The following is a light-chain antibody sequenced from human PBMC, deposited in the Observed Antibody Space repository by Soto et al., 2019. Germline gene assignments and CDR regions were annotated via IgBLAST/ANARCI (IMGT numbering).Light chain of an antibody. CDR1: QSISSY. Sequence: DIQMTQSPSSLSASVGDRVTITCLASQSISSYLNWYQQKPGKAPNFLIYAASNLQSGVPSRFSGSGTGTEFTLTISSQQPEDFATYYCQQSYSTLAFGPGTKVDIK. CDR2: AAS. CDR3: QQSYSTLA. J-gene: IGKJ3*01. V-gene: IGKV1-39*01.